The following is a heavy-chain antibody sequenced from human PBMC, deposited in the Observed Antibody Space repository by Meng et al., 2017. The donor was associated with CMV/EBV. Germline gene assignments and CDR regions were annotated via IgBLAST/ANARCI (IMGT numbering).Heavy chain of an antibody. J-gene: IGHJ4*02. Sequence: GESLKISCAASGFTFSSYAMSWVRQAPGKGLEWVSAISGSGGRTYYADSVKGRFTISRDNSKNTLYLQMNSLRAEDTAVYYCAKYALVVVPAAIPDYFDYWGQGTLVTVSS. CDR2: ISGSGGRT. D-gene: IGHD2-2*01. V-gene: IGHV3-23*01. CDR1: GFTFSSYA. CDR3: AKYALVVVPAAIPDYFDY.